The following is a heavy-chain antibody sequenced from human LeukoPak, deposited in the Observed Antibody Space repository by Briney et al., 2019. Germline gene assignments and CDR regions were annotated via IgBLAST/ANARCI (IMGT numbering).Heavy chain of an antibody. CDR2: ISGSGDST. D-gene: IGHD4-23*01. V-gene: IGHV3-23*01. CDR1: GFTFSSDG. Sequence: PGGSLRLSCAASGFTFSSDGMSWVRQAPGKGLEWVSAISGSGDSTYYADSVKGRFTISRDNSKNTLYLQMNSLRAEDTAVYYCANSRPEYGGYWGQGTLVTVSS. CDR3: ANSRPEYGGY. J-gene: IGHJ4*02.